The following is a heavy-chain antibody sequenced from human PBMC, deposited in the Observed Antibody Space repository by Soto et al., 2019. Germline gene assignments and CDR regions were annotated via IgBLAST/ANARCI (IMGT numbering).Heavy chain of an antibody. CDR1: GGSFSGYY. Sequence: SETLSLTCAVYGGSFSGYYWSWIRQPPGKGLEWIGEINHSGSTNYNPSLKSRVTISVDTSKNQFSLKLSSVTAADTAVYYCARGSVYDFWSGRRWFDPWGQGTLVTVSS. CDR3: ARGSVYDFWSGRRWFDP. D-gene: IGHD3-3*01. V-gene: IGHV4-34*01. CDR2: INHSGST. J-gene: IGHJ5*02.